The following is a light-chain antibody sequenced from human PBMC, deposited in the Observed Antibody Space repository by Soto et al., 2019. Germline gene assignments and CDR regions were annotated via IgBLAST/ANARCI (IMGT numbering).Light chain of an antibody. Sequence: DIELTQSPSFLSASVGDRVTITCRASQGISSYLAWYQQKPGKAPKLLIYDASTLESGVPSRFSGSGSGTEFTLTISRLQPEDFAAYYCQQLNSYPLTFGGGTKVEIK. CDR3: QQLNSYPLT. CDR2: DAS. J-gene: IGKJ4*01. V-gene: IGKV1-9*01. CDR1: QGISSY.